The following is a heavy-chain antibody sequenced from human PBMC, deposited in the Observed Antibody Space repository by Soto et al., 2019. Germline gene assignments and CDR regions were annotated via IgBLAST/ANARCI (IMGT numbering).Heavy chain of an antibody. J-gene: IGHJ6*02. CDR1: GFTFSSYS. Sequence: EVQLVESGGGLVKPGGSLRLSCAASGFTFSSYSMNWVRQAPGKGLEWVSSISSSSSYIYYADSVKGRFTISRNTAKNSLYLQMNGLRAEDIAVYYCARDRPLPLINYYYYGIDVWGQGSTVSVAS. CDR3: ARDRPLPLINYYYYGIDV. CDR2: ISSSSSYI. V-gene: IGHV3-21*01.